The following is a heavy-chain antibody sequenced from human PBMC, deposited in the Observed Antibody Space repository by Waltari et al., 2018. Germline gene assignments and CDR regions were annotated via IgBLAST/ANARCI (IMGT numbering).Heavy chain of an antibody. CDR2: IKQDGSEK. CDR1: GFTFGSYG. J-gene: IGHJ3*02. Sequence: EVQLVESGGGLVQPGGSLRLSCAASGFTFGSYGMSWVRQAPGKGLEWVANIKQDGSEKYYVDSVKGRFTISRDNAKNSLYLQMNSLRAEDTAVYYCARAVHDAFDIWGQGTMVTVSS. V-gene: IGHV3-7*01. CDR3: ARAVHDAFDI.